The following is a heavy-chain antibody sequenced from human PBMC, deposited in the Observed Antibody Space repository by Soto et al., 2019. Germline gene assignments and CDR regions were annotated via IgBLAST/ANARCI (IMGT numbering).Heavy chain of an antibody. D-gene: IGHD5-18*01. CDR3: ARSFETVDTVVVTIRRLHGLDV. J-gene: IGHJ6*02. Sequence: PSETLSLTCTVSGDSIRSSSYWGWIRQPPGKGLEWIGSIYSTGNTYYNPSLNSQVTISVDTSKNQFSLNVISVTAADTAVYYCARSFETVDTVVVTIRRLHGLDVWGQGTTVTVSS. CDR2: IYSTGNT. V-gene: IGHV4-39*01. CDR1: GDSIRSSSY.